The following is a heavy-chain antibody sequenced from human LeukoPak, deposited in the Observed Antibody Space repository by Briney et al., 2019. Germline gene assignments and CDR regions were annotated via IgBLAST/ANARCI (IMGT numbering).Heavy chain of an antibody. Sequence: SETLSLTCAVYGGPFSGYYWSWIRQPPGKGLEWIGYIYYSGSANYHPSLKSRVTISVNTSKNRFSLRLSSVTAADTAVYYCARVTGYMVEDYFDYWGQGTLVTVSS. CDR1: GGPFSGYY. J-gene: IGHJ4*02. D-gene: IGHD6-13*01. CDR2: IYYSGSA. V-gene: IGHV4-59*01. CDR3: ARVTGYMVEDYFDY.